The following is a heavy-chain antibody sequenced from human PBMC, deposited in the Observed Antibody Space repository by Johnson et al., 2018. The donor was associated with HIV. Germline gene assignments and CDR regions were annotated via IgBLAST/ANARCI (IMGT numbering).Heavy chain of an antibody. CDR3: AKGYGDYEGNAFDI. CDR1: GFTFSSYG. V-gene: IGHV3-30*02. J-gene: IGHJ3*02. Sequence: VQLVESGGGVVQPGGSLRLSCAASGFTFSSYGMHWVRQAPGKGLEWVAFIRYDGSNKYYEVSVKGRFTISRDNSKNTLNLQMNSLRAEDTAVYYCAKGYGDYEGNAFDIWGQGTMVTVSS. CDR2: IRYDGSNK. D-gene: IGHD4-17*01.